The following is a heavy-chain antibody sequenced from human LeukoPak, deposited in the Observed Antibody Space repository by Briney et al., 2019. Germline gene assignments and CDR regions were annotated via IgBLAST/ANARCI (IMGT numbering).Heavy chain of an antibody. CDR3: ASQPGAGGYTEFDY. J-gene: IGHJ4*02. CDR2: ISSSSSTI. Sequence: GGSLRLSCAASGFTFSDYYMSWIRQAPGKGLEWVSYISSSSSTIYYADSVKGRFTISRDNAKNSLYLQMNSLGDEDTAVYYCASQPGAGGYTEFDYWAREPWSPSPQ. CDR1: GFTFSDYY. V-gene: IGHV3-11*04. D-gene: IGHD6-13*01.